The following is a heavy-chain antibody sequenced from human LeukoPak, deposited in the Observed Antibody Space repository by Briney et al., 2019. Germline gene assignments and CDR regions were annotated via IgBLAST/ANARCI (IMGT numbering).Heavy chain of an antibody. D-gene: IGHD1-26*01. CDR2: ISYDGSNK. Sequence: GGSLRLSCAASGFTFSSYGMHWVRQASGKGLEWVAVISYDGSNKYYADSVKGRFTISRDNSKNTLYLQMNSLRADDTAVYYCAKSFVSDDFTLYYYYALHVWGQGTTVTVAS. CDR1: GFTFSSYG. CDR3: AKSFVSDDFTLYYYYALHV. V-gene: IGHV3-30*18. J-gene: IGHJ6*02.